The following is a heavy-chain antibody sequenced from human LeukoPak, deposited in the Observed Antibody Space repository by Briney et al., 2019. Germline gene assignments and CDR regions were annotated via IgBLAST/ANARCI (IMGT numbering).Heavy chain of an antibody. J-gene: IGHJ5*02. CDR1: GGSISSSNW. CDR2: IYHAGNT. CDR3: ARDFYASGFYFWFDP. D-gene: IGHD2/OR15-2a*01. Sequence: SETLSLTCAVSGGSISSSNWWTWVRQPPGKGLEWIGEIYHAGNTNYNPSLKSRVTISVNKSKNQFSLKLTSVTAADTAVYYCARDFYASGFYFWFDPWGQGILVTVSS. V-gene: IGHV4-4*02.